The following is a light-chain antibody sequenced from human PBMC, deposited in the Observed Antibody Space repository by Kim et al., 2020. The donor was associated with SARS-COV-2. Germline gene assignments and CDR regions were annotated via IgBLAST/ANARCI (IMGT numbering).Light chain of an antibody. CDR1: RSVSTY. V-gene: IGKV3-11*01. CDR3: QQRSNWPHT. Sequence: SLSAGESAPLSCRASRSVSTYLAWYQHKPGQAPRLLIHDASNRATGVPPRFSGGGSGTDFTLTISSLEPEDFAIYYCQQRSNWPHTFGGGTKLEI. CDR2: DAS. J-gene: IGKJ4*01.